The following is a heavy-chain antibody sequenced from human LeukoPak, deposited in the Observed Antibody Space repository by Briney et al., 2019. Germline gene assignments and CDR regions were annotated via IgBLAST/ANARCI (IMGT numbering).Heavy chain of an antibody. CDR3: ARDYSGYDFDYYYGMDV. V-gene: IGHV3-48*02. CDR2: ISSSSSTI. J-gene: IGHJ6*02. Sequence: PGGSLRLSCAASGFTFSSYSMNWVRQAPGKGLEWVSYISSSSSTIYYADSVKGRFTISRDNAKNSLYLQMNSLRDEDTAVYYCARDYSGYDFDYYYGMDVWGQGTTVTVSS. CDR1: GFTFSSYS. D-gene: IGHD5-12*01.